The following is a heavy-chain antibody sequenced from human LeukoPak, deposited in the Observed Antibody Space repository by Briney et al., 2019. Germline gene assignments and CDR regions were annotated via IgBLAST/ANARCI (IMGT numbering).Heavy chain of an antibody. Sequence: GGSLRLSCAASGSTFSSYAMSWVRQAPGKGLEWVSAISGSGGSTYYADSVKGRFTISRDNSKNTLYLQMNSLRAEDTAVYYCAKIKSSGWRRNYFDYWGQGTLVTVSS. CDR1: GSTFSSYA. J-gene: IGHJ4*02. V-gene: IGHV3-23*01. CDR3: AKIKSSGWRRNYFDY. D-gene: IGHD6-19*01. CDR2: ISGSGGST.